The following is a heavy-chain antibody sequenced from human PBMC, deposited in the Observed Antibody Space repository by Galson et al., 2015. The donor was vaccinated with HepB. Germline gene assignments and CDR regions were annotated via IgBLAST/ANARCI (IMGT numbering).Heavy chain of an antibody. D-gene: IGHD5-18*01. CDR3: ATTYSFF. V-gene: IGHV3-66*01. Sequence: SLRLSCAASGFTVSSNYMTWVRQAPGKGLEWVSGIYDGGTTYYTDSVKGRFTISRDNSKNTLYLQMNSLRAEDTAVYYCATTYSFFWGQGTLVTVSS. CDR1: GFTVSSNY. J-gene: IGHJ4*02. CDR2: IYDGGTT.